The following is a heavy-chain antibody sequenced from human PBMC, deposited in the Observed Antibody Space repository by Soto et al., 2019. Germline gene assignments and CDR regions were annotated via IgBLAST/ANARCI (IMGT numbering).Heavy chain of an antibody. J-gene: IGHJ4*02. CDR1: GFTFSSYW. CDR2: INTDGSER. D-gene: IGHD2-21*01. Sequence: EVQLVESGGGLVQPGGSLRLSCAASGFTFSSYWMHWVRQVPGGGLVWVSRINTDGSERDYADSVKGRFTVSRDNAKNTQYLQMNSLRAEDTAVYYCARDGEGYWGQGTLVTVSS. CDR3: ARDGEGY. V-gene: IGHV3-74*01.